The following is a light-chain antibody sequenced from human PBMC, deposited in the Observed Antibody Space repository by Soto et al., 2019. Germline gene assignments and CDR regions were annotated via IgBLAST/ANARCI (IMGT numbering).Light chain of an antibody. CDR3: QQYNNYPWT. CDR2: DAS. V-gene: IGKV1-5*01. J-gene: IGKJ1*01. Sequence: DIQVTQSPSTLSASVGDRVTITCRASQSLSGWVAWYQQKPGKAPILLIYDASSLNGGVPSRFSGSGSGTEFTLTISSLQPYDFATYYCQQYNNYPWTFGQGTKVAV. CDR1: QSLSGW.